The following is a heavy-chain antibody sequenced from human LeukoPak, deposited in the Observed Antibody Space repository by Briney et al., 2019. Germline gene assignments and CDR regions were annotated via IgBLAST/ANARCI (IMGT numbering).Heavy chain of an antibody. CDR2: IYPGDSGT. CDR3: ARRRIVVVPAANLGDYYYYYYMDV. V-gene: IGHV5-51*01. CDR1: GYSFTSYW. J-gene: IGHJ6*03. D-gene: IGHD2-2*01. Sequence: PGESLKISCKGSGYSFTSYWIGWVRQMPGKGLEWMGIIYPGDSGTRYSPSFQGQVTISADKSINTAYLQWSSLKASDTAMYYCARRRIVVVPAANLGDYYYYYYMDVWGKGTTVTVSS.